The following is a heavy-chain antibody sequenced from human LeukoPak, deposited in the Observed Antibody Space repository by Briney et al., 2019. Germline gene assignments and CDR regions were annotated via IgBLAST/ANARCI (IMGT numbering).Heavy chain of an antibody. J-gene: IGHJ4*02. CDR1: GYTFTGYY. CDR3: ARVLKGYCSGGSCYGGFDY. D-gene: IGHD2-15*01. V-gene: IGHV1-2*02. Sequence: ASVKVSCKASGYTFTGYYMHWVRQAPGQGLEWMGWINPNSGGTNYAQKFQGRVTITTDESTSTAYMELSSLRSEDTAVYYCARVLKGYCSGGSCYGGFDYWGQGTLVTVSS. CDR2: INPNSGGT.